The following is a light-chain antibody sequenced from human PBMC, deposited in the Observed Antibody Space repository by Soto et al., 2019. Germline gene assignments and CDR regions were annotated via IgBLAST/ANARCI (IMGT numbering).Light chain of an antibody. CDR3: TSYTSSTTVL. CDR1: SSDVGAFKY. Sequence: QSVLTQPASVSGSPGQSITISCTGTSSDVGAFKYVSWYQQYPGKAPKLMIYEVSNRPSGISNRFSGSKSGNTASLTISGLQAEDEAEYYCTSYTSSTTVLFGGGTKLTVL. CDR2: EVS. J-gene: IGLJ2*01. V-gene: IGLV2-14*01.